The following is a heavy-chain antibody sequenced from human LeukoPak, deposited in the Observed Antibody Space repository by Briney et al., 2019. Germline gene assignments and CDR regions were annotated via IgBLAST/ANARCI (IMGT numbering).Heavy chain of an antibody. J-gene: IGHJ4*02. D-gene: IGHD1-26*01. CDR2: MNPNSGNT. CDR3: ARDIRTRKPSGSYPLGY. Sequence: ASVKVSCKASGYTFTSYDINWVRQATGQGLEWMGWMNPNSGNTGYAQKFQGRVTITRNTSISTAYMELSSLRSEDTAVYYCARDIRTRKPSGSYPLGYWGQGTLVTVSS. CDR1: GYTFTSYD. V-gene: IGHV1-8*03.